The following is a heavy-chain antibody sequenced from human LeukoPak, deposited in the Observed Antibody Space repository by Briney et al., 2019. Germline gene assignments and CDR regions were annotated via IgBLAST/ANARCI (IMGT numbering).Heavy chain of an antibody. CDR3: ARGECSLDSNYPNDY. Sequence: SVKVSCKASGGTFSSYAISWVRQAPGQGLEWMGRIIPILGTANYAQKFQGRVTITTDESQSTAYMELSGLRSEDTAVYYCARGECSLDSNYPNDYWGQGTLLTVSS. J-gene: IGHJ4*02. CDR2: IIPILGTA. CDR1: GGTFSSYA. V-gene: IGHV1-69*05. D-gene: IGHD4-11*01.